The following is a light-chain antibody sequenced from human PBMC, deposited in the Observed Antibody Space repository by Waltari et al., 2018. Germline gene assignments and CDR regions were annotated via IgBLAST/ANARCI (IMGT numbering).Light chain of an antibody. J-gene: IGLJ1*01. V-gene: IGLV1-40*01. CDR1: SSNIGAGYD. CDR3: QSYDSSLSGYV. Sequence: QSVLTQPPSVSGAPGQRVTISCTGSSSNIGAGYDVHWYQQLPGTAPKPLIYGNSNRPSGVPDRFPGSKSGTSASLAITGLQAEDEADYYCQSYDSSLSGYVFGTGTKVTVL. CDR2: GNS.